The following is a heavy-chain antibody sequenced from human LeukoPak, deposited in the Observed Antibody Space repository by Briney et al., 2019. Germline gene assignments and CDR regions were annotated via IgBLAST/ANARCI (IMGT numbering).Heavy chain of an antibody. CDR3: ARGGGSGSYTFDY. J-gene: IGHJ4*02. CDR1: GGSISSGGYS. D-gene: IGHD3-10*01. Sequence: SQTLSLTCAVSGGSISSGGYSWSWIRQPPGKGLEWIGYISHSGSTYYNPSLKSRVTISVDRSKNQFSLKLSSVTAADTAVYYRARGGGSGSYTFDYWGQGTLVTVSS. V-gene: IGHV4-30-2*01. CDR2: ISHSGST.